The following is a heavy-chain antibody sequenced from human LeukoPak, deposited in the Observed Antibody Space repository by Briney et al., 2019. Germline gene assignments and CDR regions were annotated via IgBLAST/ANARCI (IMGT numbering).Heavy chain of an antibody. CDR2: IYSSGTT. J-gene: IGHJ4*02. CDR1: GDSINNYF. D-gene: IGHD1-1*01. CDR3: ARDANARAWDY. V-gene: IGHV4-4*07. Sequence: PSETLSLTCTVSGDSINNYFWTWIRQPAGKGLEWIGRIYSSGTTNYNPSLKSRLIMSVDTSKNQFSLNLSSATAADTAVYYCARDANARAWDYWGQGILVTVSS.